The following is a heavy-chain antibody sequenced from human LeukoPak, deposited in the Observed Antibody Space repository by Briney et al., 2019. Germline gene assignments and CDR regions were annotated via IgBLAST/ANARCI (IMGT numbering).Heavy chain of an antibody. CDR1: GGSISSYY. D-gene: IGHD6-19*01. J-gene: IGHJ4*02. CDR3: ARGGSVAGPFDFDY. CDR2: IYTSGCT. V-gene: IGHV4-4*07. Sequence: SETLSLTCTVSGGSISSYYWSWIRQPAGKGLEWIGRIYTSGCTNYNPSLKSRVTMSVDTSKNQFSLKLSSVTAADTAVYYCARGGSVAGPFDFDYWGQGTLVTVSS.